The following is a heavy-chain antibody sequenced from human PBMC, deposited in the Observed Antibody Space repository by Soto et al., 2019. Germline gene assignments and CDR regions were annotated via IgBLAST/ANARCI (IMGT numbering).Heavy chain of an antibody. CDR2: IYHSGST. CDR1: GVSISNPNW. Sequence: SETLSLTCAVSGVSISNPNWWSWVRQPPGKGLEWIGEIYHSGSTNYNPSLKSRVTISVDMSKNQFSLKLSSVTAADTAIYYCATAAQLEKNWFAPWGRGPLVTFSS. V-gene: IGHV4-4*02. CDR3: ATAAQLEKNWFAP. D-gene: IGHD3-10*01. J-gene: IGHJ5*02.